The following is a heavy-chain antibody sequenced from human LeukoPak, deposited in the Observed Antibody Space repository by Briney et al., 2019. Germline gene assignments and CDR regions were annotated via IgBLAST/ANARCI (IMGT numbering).Heavy chain of an antibody. Sequence: GGSLRLSCAASGFTFSSYAMSWVRQAPGKGLAWVSGISGSGRSTHSADSVKGRFTISRDNSKNMLYLQMNSLRAKDTALYYCAKALDGYNGMDVWGQGTTVIVSS. D-gene: IGHD3-16*02. CDR3: AKALDGYNGMDV. CDR2: ISGSGRST. CDR1: GFTFSSYA. V-gene: IGHV3-23*01. J-gene: IGHJ6*02.